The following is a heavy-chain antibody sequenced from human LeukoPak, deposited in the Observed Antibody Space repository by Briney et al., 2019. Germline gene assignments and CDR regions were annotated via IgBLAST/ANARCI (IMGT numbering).Heavy chain of an antibody. CDR3: ATFNRDSNWFDP. J-gene: IGHJ5*02. D-gene: IGHD3/OR15-3a*01. V-gene: IGHV4-39*07. CDR2: IYYSGST. Sequence: SETLSLTCTVSGGSISSSSYYWGWIRQPPGKGLEWIGMIYYSGSTYYNPSLKSRVTISVDTSKNQFSLKLSSVTAADTAVYYCATFNRDSNWFDPWGQGTLVTVSS. CDR1: GGSISSSSYY.